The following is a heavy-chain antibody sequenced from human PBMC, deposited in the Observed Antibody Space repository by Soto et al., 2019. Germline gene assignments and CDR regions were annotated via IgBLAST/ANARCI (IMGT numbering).Heavy chain of an antibody. CDR3: ARVRPGNYRDY. V-gene: IGHV3-7*03. CDR2: IKEDGSEK. D-gene: IGHD3-10*01. CDR1: GFTFSVFW. Sequence: GGSLRLSCAASGFTFSVFWMDWVRQAPGKGLEWVAKIKEDGSEKYYVDSVKGRFIISRDNARNSVYLQMNSLRAEDTAVYYCARVRPGNYRDYWGQGTLVTVSS. J-gene: IGHJ4*02.